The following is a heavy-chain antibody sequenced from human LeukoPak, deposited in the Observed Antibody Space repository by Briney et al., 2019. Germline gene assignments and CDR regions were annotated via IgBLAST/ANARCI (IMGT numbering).Heavy chain of an antibody. Sequence: GESLKISCKGSGYSFTSYWIGWVRQMPGKGLEWMGIIYPGDSDTRYSPSFQGQVTISADKSISTAYLQWSSLKASDTAMCYCARLRNVPAAILGFDPWGQGTLVTVSS. D-gene: IGHD2-2*02. CDR3: ARLRNVPAAILGFDP. CDR1: GYSFTSYW. J-gene: IGHJ5*02. V-gene: IGHV5-51*01. CDR2: IYPGDSDT.